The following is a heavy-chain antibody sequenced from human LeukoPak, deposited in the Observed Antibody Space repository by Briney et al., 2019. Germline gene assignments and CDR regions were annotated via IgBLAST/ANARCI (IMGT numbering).Heavy chain of an antibody. D-gene: IGHD5-18*01. CDR3: ASVELATAYFYY. Sequence: SETLSLTCAVYGGSFSGYYWSWIRRPPGKGLEWLGEINHSGSTNYNPSLKSRVTISVDTSKNQVSLKVNSVTAADTAVYYCASVELATAYFYYWGQGTLVTVSS. CDR1: GGSFSGYY. J-gene: IGHJ4*02. CDR2: INHSGST. V-gene: IGHV4-34*01.